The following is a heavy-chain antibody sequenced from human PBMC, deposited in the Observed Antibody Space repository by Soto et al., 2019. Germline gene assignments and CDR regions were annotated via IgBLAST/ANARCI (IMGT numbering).Heavy chain of an antibody. CDR1: GFTFSSYA. J-gene: IGHJ4*02. V-gene: IGHV3-23*01. CDR3: STSSRDYYDSSGRGPYFDY. Sequence: LRLSCAASGFTFSSYAMSWVRQAPGKGLEWVSAISGSGGSTYYADSVKGRFTISRDNSKNTLYLQMNSLRAEDTAVYYCSTSSRDYYDSSGRGPYFDYWGQGTLGTVS. CDR2: ISGSGGST. D-gene: IGHD3-22*01.